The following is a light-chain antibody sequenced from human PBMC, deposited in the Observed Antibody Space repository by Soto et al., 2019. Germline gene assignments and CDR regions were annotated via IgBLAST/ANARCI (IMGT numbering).Light chain of an antibody. Sequence: QSVLTQPASVSGSPGQSITISCTGTSSDVGGYNYFSWYQQHPGKAPKLMIYDVIKRPSGVSHRFSGSKSGNTASLTISGLQAEDEADYYCSSYTSSSPYVFGTGTKLTVL. CDR1: SSDVGGYNY. CDR2: DVI. J-gene: IGLJ1*01. CDR3: SSYTSSSPYV. V-gene: IGLV2-14*01.